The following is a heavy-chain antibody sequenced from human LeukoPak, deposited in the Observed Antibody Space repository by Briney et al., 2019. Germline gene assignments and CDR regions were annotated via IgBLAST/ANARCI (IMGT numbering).Heavy chain of an antibody. V-gene: IGHV3-23*01. CDR1: GFTFDSYA. CDR3: AKDSRGSYPDALDI. Sequence: PGGSLRLSCAASGFTFDSYAMTWVRQAPGKGLEWVSAISGSGGSKDYADSVKGRFTISRDNSKNTLYLQMNSLRAEDTAVYYCAKDSRGSYPDALDIWGQGTMVTVSS. D-gene: IGHD1-26*01. J-gene: IGHJ3*02. CDR2: ISGSGGSK.